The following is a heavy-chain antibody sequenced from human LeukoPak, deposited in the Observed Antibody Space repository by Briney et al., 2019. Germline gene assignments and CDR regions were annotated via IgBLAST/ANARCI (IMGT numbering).Heavy chain of an antibody. D-gene: IGHD1-26*01. J-gene: IGHJ4*02. V-gene: IGHV4-34*01. CDR3: ARGRRGSASH. CDR1: GGSFSGYY. Sequence: SETLSLTCAVYGGSFSGYYWSWIRQPPGKGLEWIGEINHSGGTNYNPPLKSRVTISVDTSKNQFSLKLSSVTAADTAVYYCARGRRGSASHWGQGTLVTVSS. CDR2: INHSGGT.